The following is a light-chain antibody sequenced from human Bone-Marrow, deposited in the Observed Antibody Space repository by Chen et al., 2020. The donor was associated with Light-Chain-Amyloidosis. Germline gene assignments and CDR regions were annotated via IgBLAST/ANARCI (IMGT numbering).Light chain of an antibody. CDR3: QAADSSGTYEVI. Sequence: SYELTQPPSVSVSPGQTARITCSGDDLPTKYAYWYQQKPGQAPVLVIHRDTERPSGIPERFSECSSGTTATLTSSGVQAEDEADYHGQAADSSGTYEVIFGGGTKLTVL. V-gene: IGLV3-25*03. CDR2: RDT. J-gene: IGLJ2*01. CDR1: DLPTKY.